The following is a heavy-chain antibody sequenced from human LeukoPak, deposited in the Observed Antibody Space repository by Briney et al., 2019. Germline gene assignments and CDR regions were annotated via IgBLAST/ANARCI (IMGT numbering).Heavy chain of an antibody. CDR2: INHSGST. CDR1: GGSFSGYY. Sequence: SETLSLTCAVYGGSFSGYYWSWIRQPPGKGLEWIGEINHSGSTNYNPSLKSRVTISVDTSKNQFSLKLSSVTAADTAVYYCARPGPDYYGSGSLGYWGQGTLVTVSS. V-gene: IGHV4-34*01. D-gene: IGHD3-10*01. J-gene: IGHJ4*02. CDR3: ARPGPDYYGSGSLGY.